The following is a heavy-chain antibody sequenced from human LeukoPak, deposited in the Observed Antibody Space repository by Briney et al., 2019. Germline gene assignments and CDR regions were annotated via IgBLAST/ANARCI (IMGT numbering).Heavy chain of an antibody. V-gene: IGHV4-34*01. J-gene: IGHJ6*02. CDR1: GGSFSGYY. Sequence: SETLSLTCAVYGGSFSGYYWSWIRQPPGKGLEWIGEINHSGSTNYNPSLKSRVTISVDTSKNQFSLKLSSVTAADTAVYYCARGSVIYGDYQYYYYGMDVWGQGTTVTVSS. CDR2: INHSGST. D-gene: IGHD4-17*01. CDR3: ARGSVIYGDYQYYYYGMDV.